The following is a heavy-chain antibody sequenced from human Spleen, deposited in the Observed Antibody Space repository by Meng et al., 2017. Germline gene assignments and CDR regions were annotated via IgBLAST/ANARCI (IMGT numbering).Heavy chain of an antibody. J-gene: IGHJ4*02. CDR3: VKHSSDWSLDS. V-gene: IGHV1-18*01. Sequence: VPMGQSVAEGKNPGASGKVSRKASGYTYTHYQMDWVLQAPGQGLEWIGGIHPRGNANYAQKFQGRVTMTTDTSTTTAYMGLRSLRSDDSALYYCVKHSSDWSLDSWGQGTLVTVSS. CDR2: IHPRGNA. D-gene: IGHD6-19*01. CDR1: GYTYTHYQ.